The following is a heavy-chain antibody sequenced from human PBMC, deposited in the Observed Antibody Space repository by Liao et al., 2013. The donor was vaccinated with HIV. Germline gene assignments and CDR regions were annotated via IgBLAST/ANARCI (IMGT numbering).Heavy chain of an antibody. Sequence: QVQLQQWGAGLLKPSETLSLTCAVYGGSLSGYSWSWIRQPPGKGLEWIGEINHSGSTKYNPSLESRVSIAIDTSKNQLSLKVSSVTAADTAVYYCARGPYDSSGYYLMPFDYWGQGTLVTVSS. CDR1: GGSLSGYS. CDR2: INHSGST. D-gene: IGHD3-22*01. CDR3: ARGPYDSSGYYLMPFDY. V-gene: IGHV4-34*01. J-gene: IGHJ4*02.